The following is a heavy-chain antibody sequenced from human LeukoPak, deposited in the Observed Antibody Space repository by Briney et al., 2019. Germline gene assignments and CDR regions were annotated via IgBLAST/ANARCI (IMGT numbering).Heavy chain of an antibody. V-gene: IGHV4-34*01. J-gene: IGHJ5*02. CDR1: GGSFSGYY. D-gene: IGHD3-10*01. CDR2: INHSGST. CDR3: ARGYGSGSYYSA. Sequence: SETLSLTCAVYGGSFSGYYWSWIRQPPGKGLEWIGEINHSGSTNYNPSLKSRVTISVDTSKNQFSLKLSSVTAADTAVYYCARGYGSGSYYSAWGQGTLVTVSA.